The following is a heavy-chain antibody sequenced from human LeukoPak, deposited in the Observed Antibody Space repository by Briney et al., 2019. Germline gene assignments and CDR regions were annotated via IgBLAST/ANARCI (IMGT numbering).Heavy chain of an antibody. CDR3: TRLHRGAETDYYYYGLDV. V-gene: IGHV3-73*01. J-gene: IGHJ6*02. CDR1: GFTLSASD. D-gene: IGHD1-26*01. CDR2: IKTKANNDAT. Sequence: GGSLKLSCAASGFTLSASDIHWVRQASGKGLEWIGRIKTKANNDATAYAVSVKGRFTISRDDSKNTAYLQMNSLKTEDTAVYYCTRLHRGAETDYYYYGLDVWGQGTTVAVSS.